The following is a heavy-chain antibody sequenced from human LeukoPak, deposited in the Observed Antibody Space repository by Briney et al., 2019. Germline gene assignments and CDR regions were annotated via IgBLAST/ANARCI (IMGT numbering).Heavy chain of an antibody. Sequence: SETLSLTCTVSGGSISSYYWSWIRQPPGKGLEWIGYIYYSGSTNYNPSLKSRVTISVDTSKNQFSLKLSSVTAADTAVYYCARARGLYGSGSYYKGGFDYWGQGTLVTVSS. CDR3: ARARGLYGSGSYYKGGFDY. V-gene: IGHV4-59*01. J-gene: IGHJ4*02. D-gene: IGHD3-10*01. CDR2: IYYSGST. CDR1: GGSISSYY.